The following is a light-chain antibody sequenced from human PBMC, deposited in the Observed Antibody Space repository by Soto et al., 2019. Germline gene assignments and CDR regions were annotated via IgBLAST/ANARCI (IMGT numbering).Light chain of an antibody. V-gene: IGKV3-15*01. Sequence: EIVLTHSPGTLCMSSGARATLSCRGSQTVRNNYLAWYQQTNGQAPRLLIHGASTRAPGVPARFSGSGYGTEFNLTISSLQSEDFAVYYCQQYYKWPRTFGQGTKVDIK. CDR1: QTVRNN. CDR3: QQYYKWPRT. CDR2: GAS. J-gene: IGKJ1*01.